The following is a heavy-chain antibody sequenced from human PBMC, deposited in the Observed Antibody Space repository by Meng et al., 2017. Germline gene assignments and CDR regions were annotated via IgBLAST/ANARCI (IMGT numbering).Heavy chain of an antibody. CDR2: INTNTGNP. V-gene: IGHV7-4-1*02. Sequence: QVRRGQCGVELEEPGAAGEGSCKASGYTFTSYAMNWVRQAPGQGLEWMGWINTNTGNPTYAQGFTGRFVFSLDTSVSTAYLQISSLKAEDTAVYYCARLVAGTFGQLFDPWGQGTLVTVSS. CDR1: GYTFTSYA. CDR3: ARLVAGTFGQLFDP. J-gene: IGHJ5*02. D-gene: IGHD2-15*01.